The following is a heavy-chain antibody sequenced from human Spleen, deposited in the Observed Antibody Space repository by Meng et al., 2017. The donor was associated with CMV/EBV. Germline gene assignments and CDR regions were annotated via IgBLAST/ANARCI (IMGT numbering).Heavy chain of an antibody. CDR3: ARDLTTLTSNTFDY. CDR1: GYTFTSYG. Sequence: ASVKVSCKASGYTFTSYGISWVRQAPGQGLEWMGWISAYNGNTNYAQKLQGRVTMTTDTSTSTAYMELRSLRSDDTAVYYCARDLTTLTSNTFDYWGQGMLVTVSS. D-gene: IGHD4-17*01. CDR2: ISAYNGNT. J-gene: IGHJ4*02. V-gene: IGHV1-18*01.